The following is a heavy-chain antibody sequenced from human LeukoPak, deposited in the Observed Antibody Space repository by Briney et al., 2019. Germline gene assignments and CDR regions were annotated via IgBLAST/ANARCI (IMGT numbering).Heavy chain of an antibody. Sequence: PSETLSLTCAVYGGSFSGYYWSWIRQPPGKGLEWIGEINHSGSTNYDPSLKSRVTISVDTSKNQFSLKLSSVTAADTAVYYCARRKTSIAARRLGWFDPWGQGTLVTVSS. CDR2: INHSGST. J-gene: IGHJ5*02. V-gene: IGHV4-34*01. CDR3: ARRKTSIAARRLGWFDP. D-gene: IGHD6-6*01. CDR1: GGSFSGYY.